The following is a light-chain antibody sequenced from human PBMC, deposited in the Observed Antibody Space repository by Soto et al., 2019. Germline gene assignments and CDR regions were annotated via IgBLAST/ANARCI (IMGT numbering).Light chain of an antibody. J-gene: IGKJ5*01. CDR3: MQAQQTSNT. V-gene: IGKV2-28*01. Sequence: DIEMTQTPFTLPVTPGESASISCRSSHSILDSNDGSTLVDWYLQKPGQSPQLLYYLGSIRASGVSDRFSGSGSGTDFTLRISIVEAEDVGVYYCMQAQQTSNTFGQGTRLEN. CDR2: LGS. CDR1: HSILDSNDGSTL.